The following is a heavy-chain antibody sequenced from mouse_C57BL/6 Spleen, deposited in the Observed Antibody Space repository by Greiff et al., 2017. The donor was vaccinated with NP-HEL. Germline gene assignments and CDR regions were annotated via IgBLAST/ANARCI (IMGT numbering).Heavy chain of an antibody. V-gene: IGHV1-53*01. J-gene: IGHJ4*01. CDR2: INPSNGGT. CDR1: GYTFTSYW. Sequence: VQLQQSGTELVKPGASVKLSCKASGYTFTSYWMHWVKQRPGQGLEWIGNINPSNGGTNYNEKFKSKATLTVDKSSSTAYMQLSSLTSEDSAVYYCARGEGLYYGNYEDAMDYWGQGTSVTVSS. CDR3: ARGEGLYYGNYEDAMDY. D-gene: IGHD2-1*01.